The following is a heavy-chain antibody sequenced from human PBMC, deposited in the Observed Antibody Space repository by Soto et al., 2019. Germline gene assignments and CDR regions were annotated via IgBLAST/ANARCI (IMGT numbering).Heavy chain of an antibody. Sequence: QVKLVQSGTEVKKPGASMKVSCKASGYSFATSGISWVRQAPGQGLEWMGWISAYNGNTNYDQKLQDRIIMTTVTSTSTAYLELRSVRSDDTAVYYCARAGQYYDSSGYADWGQGTLVTVSS. J-gene: IGHJ4*02. D-gene: IGHD3-22*01. V-gene: IGHV1-18*01. CDR3: ARAGQYYDSSGYAD. CDR1: GYSFATSG. CDR2: ISAYNGNT.